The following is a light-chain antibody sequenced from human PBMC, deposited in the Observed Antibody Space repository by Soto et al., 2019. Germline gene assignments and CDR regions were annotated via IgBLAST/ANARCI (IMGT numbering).Light chain of an antibody. CDR1: QTISSW. Sequence: DIQITHSPSTLSVSVGDRVPITCRASQTISSWLAWYQQKPGKAPKLLIYKASTLKSGVPSRFSGSGSGTEFTLTISSLQPDDFATYYCQHYNSYSEAFGQGTKVDIK. V-gene: IGKV1-5*03. CDR2: KAS. J-gene: IGKJ1*01. CDR3: QHYNSYSEA.